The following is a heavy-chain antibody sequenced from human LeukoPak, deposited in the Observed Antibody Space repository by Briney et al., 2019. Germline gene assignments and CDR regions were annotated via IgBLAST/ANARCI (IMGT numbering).Heavy chain of an antibody. Sequence: GGSLRLSCAASGFTFDDYAMHWVRQAPGKGLEWVSGISWNSGTIGYADSVKGRFTISRDNAKNSLYLQMNSLRAEDTALCYCAKSSNYYYNYGMDVWGQGTTVTVSS. J-gene: IGHJ6*02. CDR2: ISWNSGTI. V-gene: IGHV3-9*01. CDR3: AKSSNYYYNYGMDV. D-gene: IGHD5/OR15-5a*01. CDR1: GFTFDDYA.